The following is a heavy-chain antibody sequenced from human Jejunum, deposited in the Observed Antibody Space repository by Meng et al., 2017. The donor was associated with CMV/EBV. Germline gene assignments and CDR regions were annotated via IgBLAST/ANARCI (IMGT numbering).Heavy chain of an antibody. CDR1: GGSISSSRYY. D-gene: IGHD6-13*01. CDR3: ARTYSSSAYGWFDP. CDR2: FYYYGSP. Sequence: QLQLQESGPXLVKPXXXLSLTCTXSGGSISSSRYYWGWIRQPPGKGPGWIGSFYYYGSPYYHPALKSRVTLSLDTSKDQFSLKLSSVTAADTAVYHCARTYSSSAYGWFDPWGQGTLVTVSS. J-gene: IGHJ5*02. V-gene: IGHV4-39*07.